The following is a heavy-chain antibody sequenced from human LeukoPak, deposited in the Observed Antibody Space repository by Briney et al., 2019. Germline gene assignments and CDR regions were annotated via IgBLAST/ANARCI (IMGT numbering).Heavy chain of an antibody. CDR1: GGSFSGYY. V-gene: IGHV4-34*01. D-gene: IGHD3-10*01. J-gene: IGHJ4*02. CDR2: INHSGST. CDR3: ARVRSLRVVDY. Sequence: PSETLSLTCAVYGGSFSGYYWSWIRQPPGKGLEWIGEINHSGSTNYNPSLKSRVTISVDTSKNQFSLKLSSVTAADTAVYYCARVRSLRVVDYWGQGTLVTVSS.